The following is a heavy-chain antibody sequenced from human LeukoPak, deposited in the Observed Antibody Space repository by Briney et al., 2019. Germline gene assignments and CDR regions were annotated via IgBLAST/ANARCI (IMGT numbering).Heavy chain of an antibody. CDR3: ARVGPWAYYYMDV. V-gene: IGHV3-20*04. D-gene: IGHD7-27*01. CDR1: GFTFDDYG. Sequence: GGSLRLSCAASGFTFDDYGMSWVRQAPGKGLEWVSGINWNGGSTGYADSVRGRFTISRDNAKNSLYLQMNSLRAEDTALYYCARVGPWAYYYMDVWGKGTTVTVSS. J-gene: IGHJ6*03. CDR2: INWNGGST.